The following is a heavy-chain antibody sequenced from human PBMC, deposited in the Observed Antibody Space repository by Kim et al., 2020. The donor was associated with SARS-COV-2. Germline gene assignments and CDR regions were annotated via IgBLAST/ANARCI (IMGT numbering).Heavy chain of an antibody. CDR2: IYPGDPDG. D-gene: IGHD6-13*01. V-gene: IGHV5-51*01. Sequence: GESLKISCRASGYTFTSYWIGWVRQMPGKGLEWMGNIYPGDPDGKFIYNPSFQGQVTMSVDKSIGTASLQWSSLKASDSGLYYCARLQSSWYPDWGQGTLVTVSS. CDR3: ARLQSSWYPD. J-gene: IGHJ4*02. CDR1: GYTFTSYW.